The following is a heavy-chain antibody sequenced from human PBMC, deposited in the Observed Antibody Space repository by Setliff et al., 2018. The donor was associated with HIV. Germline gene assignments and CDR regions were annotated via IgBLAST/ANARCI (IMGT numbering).Heavy chain of an antibody. CDR3: VRQGLTMNRGVLAPILYYFDY. CDR1: GGSIISSSYY. Sequence: PSETLSLTCTVSGGSIISSSYYWGWIRQPPGKGLEWIGTMYYRGTTYNNPSLKSRVTFSADTSKNQFSLNLNSVTATDTAVYYCVRQGLTMNRGVLAPILYYFDYWGQGILVTVSS. J-gene: IGHJ4*02. V-gene: IGHV4-39*01. D-gene: IGHD3-10*01. CDR2: MYYRGTT.